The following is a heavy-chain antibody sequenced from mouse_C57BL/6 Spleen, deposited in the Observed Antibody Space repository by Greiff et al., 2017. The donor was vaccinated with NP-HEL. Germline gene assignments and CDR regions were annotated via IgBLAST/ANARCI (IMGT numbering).Heavy chain of an antibody. J-gene: IGHJ4*01. CDR3: ARKDYYGSSSYAMDY. CDR2: INPYNGGT. CDR1: GYTFTDYY. V-gene: IGHV1-19*01. D-gene: IGHD1-1*01. Sequence: EVQLQQSGPVLVKPGASVKMSCKASGYTFTDYYMNWVKQSHGKSLEWIGVINPYNGGTSYNQKFKGKATFTVDKSSSTAYMELNSLTSEDSAVYYCARKDYYGSSSYAMDYWGQGTSVTVSS.